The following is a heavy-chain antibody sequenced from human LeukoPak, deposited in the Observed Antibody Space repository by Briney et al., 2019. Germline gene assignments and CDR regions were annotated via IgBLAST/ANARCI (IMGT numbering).Heavy chain of an antibody. CDR2: IYPGDSDT. V-gene: IGHV5-51*01. D-gene: IGHD3-22*01. CDR3: ARLAYYYDSSGYREEYYFDY. CDR1: GYSFTSYW. J-gene: IGHJ4*02. Sequence: PGESLKISCKGSGYSFTSYWIGWVRQMPGKGLEWMGIIYPGDSDTRYRPSFQGQVTISADKSISTAYLQWSSLKASDTAMYYCARLAYYYDSSGYREEYYFDYWGQGTLVTVSS.